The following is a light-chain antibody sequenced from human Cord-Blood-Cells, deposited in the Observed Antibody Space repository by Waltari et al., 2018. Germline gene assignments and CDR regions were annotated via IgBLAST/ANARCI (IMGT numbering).Light chain of an antibody. J-gene: IGLJ1*01. CDR2: DVS. CDR1: SSDVGGYNY. Sequence: QSALTQPASVSGSPGQSITISCTGTSSDVGGYNYVSWYHQHPGKAPKLMIYDVSNRPAGVSNRFAGSKSGNTAYLTISGLQAEDEADYYSSSYTSSSTHVVGTGTKVTVL. CDR3: SSYTSSSTHV. V-gene: IGLV2-14*01.